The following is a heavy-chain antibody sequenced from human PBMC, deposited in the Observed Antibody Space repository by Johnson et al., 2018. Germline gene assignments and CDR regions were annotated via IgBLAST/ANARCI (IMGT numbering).Heavy chain of an antibody. CDR2: LYSQTNGGAV. Sequence: EVQLVESGGGLVKPGGSXRLSCEASGFSVSEGRMNGVRQAPGKGPEWVGRLYSQTNGGAVESAAPVTGRFTISKDASKNTVDLQRNSLKTEDTAVYYCVTGYPNYMDFWGNGTTVTVSS. CDR1: GFSVSEGR. J-gene: IGHJ6*03. D-gene: IGHD5-12*01. V-gene: IGHV3-15*07. CDR3: VTGYPNYMDF.